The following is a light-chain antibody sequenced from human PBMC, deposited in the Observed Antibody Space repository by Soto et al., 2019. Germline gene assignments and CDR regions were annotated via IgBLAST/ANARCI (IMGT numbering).Light chain of an antibody. Sequence: QSVLTQPASVSGSPGRSIAISCTGTSSDVGGYDYVSWYQQRPDKAPKLMIYEVTKRPSGVSNRFSGSKSGNTASLTISGLQPEDEADYYCSSHTSGSTRVFGSGTKVTVL. J-gene: IGLJ1*01. CDR1: SSDVGGYDY. CDR3: SSHTSGSTRV. CDR2: EVT. V-gene: IGLV2-14*01.